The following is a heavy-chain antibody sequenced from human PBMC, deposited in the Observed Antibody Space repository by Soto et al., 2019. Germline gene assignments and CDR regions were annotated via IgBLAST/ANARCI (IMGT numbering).Heavy chain of an antibody. CDR1: DGSFSGYY. J-gene: IGHJ6*02. Sequence: SETLALTCAVNDGSFSGYYWCWIRQPPGKGLEWIGEINHSGSTNYNPSLKSRVTISVDTSKNQFSLKLSSVTAADTAVFYCARVSGIYYYGMDVWGQGTTVTVSS. D-gene: IGHD3-10*01. CDR2: INHSGST. V-gene: IGHV4-34*01. CDR3: ARVSGIYYYGMDV.